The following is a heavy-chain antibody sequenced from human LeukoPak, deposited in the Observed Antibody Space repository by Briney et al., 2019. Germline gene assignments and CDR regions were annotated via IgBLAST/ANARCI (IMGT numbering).Heavy chain of an antibody. V-gene: IGHV1-2*02. Sequence: GASVKVSCKASGYTFTDYYIHWVRQAPGQGLEWMGWINPNSGGTNYAQKFQGRVTMTRDTSISTAYMELSRLRSDDTAVYYCARGDPYYYDSSGYPFDYWGQGTLVTVSS. CDR2: INPNSGGT. D-gene: IGHD3-22*01. J-gene: IGHJ4*02. CDR3: ARGDPYYYDSSGYPFDY. CDR1: GYTFTDYY.